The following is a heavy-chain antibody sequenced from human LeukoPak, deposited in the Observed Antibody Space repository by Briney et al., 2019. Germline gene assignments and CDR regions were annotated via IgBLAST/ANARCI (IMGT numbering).Heavy chain of an antibody. CDR1: GGSLSGYY. Sequence: PSETLSLTCAVYGGSLSGYYWSWIRQPPGKGLEWIGEINHSGSTNYNPSLKSRVTISVDTFKNQFSLKLSSVTAADTAVYYCARGRRRYCSSTSCYTRVNWFDPWGQGTLVTVSS. D-gene: IGHD2-2*02. CDR3: ARGRRRYCSSTSCYTRVNWFDP. J-gene: IGHJ5*02. CDR2: INHSGST. V-gene: IGHV4-34*01.